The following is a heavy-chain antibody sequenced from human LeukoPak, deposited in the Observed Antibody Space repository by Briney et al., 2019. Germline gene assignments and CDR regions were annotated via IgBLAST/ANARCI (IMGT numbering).Heavy chain of an antibody. D-gene: IGHD5-24*01. CDR3: ARDGEMATIMGDFDI. Sequence: GGSLRLSCAASGFTFSSYAMHWVRQAPGKGLEWVAVISYDGSNKYYADSVKGRFTISRDNSKNTLYLQMNSLRAEDTAVYYCARDGEMATIMGDFDICGQGTMVTVSS. CDR1: GFTFSSYA. J-gene: IGHJ3*02. V-gene: IGHV3-30*04. CDR2: ISYDGSNK.